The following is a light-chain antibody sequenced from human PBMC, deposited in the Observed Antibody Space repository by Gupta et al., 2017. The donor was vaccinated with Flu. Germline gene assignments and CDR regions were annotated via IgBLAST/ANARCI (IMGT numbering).Light chain of an antibody. CDR2: GNS. V-gene: IGLV1-40*01. Sequence: TISWAVVSSSSGAGYDVHWYQHCPGTAPNLLIYGNSNRPSGVPDRFSGSKAGTSASLAITGLQAEDEADYYCQYYDSSLSGSVFGGGTNLTVL. J-gene: IGLJ3*02. CDR3: QYYDSSLSGSV. CDR1: SSSSGAGYD.